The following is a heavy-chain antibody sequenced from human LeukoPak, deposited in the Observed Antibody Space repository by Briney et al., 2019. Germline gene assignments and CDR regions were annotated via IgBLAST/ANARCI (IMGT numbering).Heavy chain of an antibody. D-gene: IGHD1-26*01. V-gene: IGHV3-43D*03. CDR3: ASGSRGDYYYGMDV. CDR2: ISWDGGST. J-gene: IGHJ6*02. Sequence: GGSLRLSCAASGFTFDDYAMHWVRQAPGKGLEWVSLISWDGGSTYYADSVKGRFTISRDNSKNSLYLQMNSLRAEDTALYYCASGSRGDYYYGMDVWGQGTTVTVSS. CDR1: GFTFDDYA.